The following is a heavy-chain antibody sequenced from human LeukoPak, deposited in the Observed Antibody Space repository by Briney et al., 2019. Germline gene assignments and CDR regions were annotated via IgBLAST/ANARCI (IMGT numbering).Heavy chain of an antibody. Sequence: ASVKVSCKASGYIFTDYYMHWVRQAPGQELGWMGRINPNSGGTNYAQKLQGRVTMTTDTSTSTAYMELRSLRSDDTAVYYCARLLSYYDSSGYYYNWGQGTLVTVSS. D-gene: IGHD3-22*01. CDR1: GYIFTDYY. CDR3: ARLLSYYDSSGYYYN. J-gene: IGHJ4*02. CDR2: INPNSGGT. V-gene: IGHV1/OR15-1*04.